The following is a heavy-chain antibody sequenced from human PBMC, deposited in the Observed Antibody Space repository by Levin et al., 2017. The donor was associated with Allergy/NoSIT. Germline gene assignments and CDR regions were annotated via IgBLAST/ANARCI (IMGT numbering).Heavy chain of an antibody. Sequence: GASVKVSCKASGYTFTGYYMHWVRQAPGQGLEWMGWSNPNSGGTENAQKFQGRVTMTRDTSIRTAYMELNRLRSDDTAVYYCARGGQDGGYDWPFDYWGQGTLVTVSS. CDR2: SNPNSGGT. J-gene: IGHJ4*02. D-gene: IGHD5-12*01. V-gene: IGHV1-2*02. CDR3: ARGGQDGGYDWPFDY. CDR1: GYTFTGYY.